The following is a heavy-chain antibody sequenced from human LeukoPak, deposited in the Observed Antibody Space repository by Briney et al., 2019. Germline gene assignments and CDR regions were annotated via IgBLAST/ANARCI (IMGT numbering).Heavy chain of an antibody. D-gene: IGHD4/OR15-4a*01. J-gene: IGHJ6*03. CDR1: GLTFSIYG. V-gene: IGHV3-30*02. CDR3: AKLVDYCEGRTCFTTYYYTDI. CDR2: IRDDGSSE. Sequence: GGPLRLSCAVPGLTFSIYGMHWVGRAPGKGLEGVTFIRDDGSSEHYADSVKGRFTVSRDHSKNTLYLQMNSLTREDTAVYYCAKLVDYCEGRTCFTTYYYTDIWGKGTTVTVSS.